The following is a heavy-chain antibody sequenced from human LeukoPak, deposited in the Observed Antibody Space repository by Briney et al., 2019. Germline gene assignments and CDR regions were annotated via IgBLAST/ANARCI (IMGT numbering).Heavy chain of an antibody. V-gene: IGHV3-23*01. Sequence: PGGSLRLSCAASGFTFSSYAMSWVRQAPGKGLEWVSAISGSGGSTYYADSVKGRFTISRDNTNNTLYLQMNSLRAEDTAVYYCAKMTLNYDFWSGYYTVPDYWGQGTLATVSS. CDR3: AKMTLNYDFWSGYYTVPDY. CDR1: GFTFSSYA. D-gene: IGHD3-3*01. J-gene: IGHJ4*02. CDR2: ISGSGGST.